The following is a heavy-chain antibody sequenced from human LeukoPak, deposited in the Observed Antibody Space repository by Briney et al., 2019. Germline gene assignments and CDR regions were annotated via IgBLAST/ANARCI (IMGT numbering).Heavy chain of an antibody. V-gene: IGHV4-59*01. CDR1: GGSISSYY. J-gene: IGHJ4*02. CDR3: ARYGSHCSSTSCYLGVIDY. Sequence: SETLSLTCTVSGGSISSYYWSWIRQPPGKRLEWIGYIYYSGSINYNPSLKSRVIISVDKSKNQFSLKLSSVTAADTAVYYCARYGSHCSSTSCYLGVIDYWGQGTLVTVSS. D-gene: IGHD2-2*01. CDR2: IYYSGSI.